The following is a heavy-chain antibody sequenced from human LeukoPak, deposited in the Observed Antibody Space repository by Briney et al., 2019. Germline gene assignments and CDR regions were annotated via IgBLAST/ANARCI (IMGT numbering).Heavy chain of an antibody. CDR3: ARGTYSSGRCDVFDI. D-gene: IGHD6-19*01. Sequence: GGSLRLSCAASGFTLSSSAAVHWVRQAPGEGLEWVAAASPDGISKYFVDSVKGRFSISIDISKDALYLEINSLRLEDTAVYYCARGTYSSGRCDVFDIWGQGTMVTVSS. J-gene: IGHJ3*02. CDR2: ASPDGISK. CDR1: GFTLSSSA. V-gene: IGHV3-30-3*01.